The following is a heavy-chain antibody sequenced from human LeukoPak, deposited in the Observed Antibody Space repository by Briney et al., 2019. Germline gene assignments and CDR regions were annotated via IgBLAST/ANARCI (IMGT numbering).Heavy chain of an antibody. CDR1: GFTFNTYA. J-gene: IGHJ4*02. V-gene: IGHV3-23*01. CDR2: ISGSGGST. CDR3: AKARQGYSYDYFDY. Sequence: GGSLRLSCAASGFTFNTYAMSWVRQAPGKGLEWVSAISGSGGSTYYADSVKGRFTISRDNSKNTLYLQMNSLRAEDTAVYYCAKARQGYSYDYFDYWGQGTLVTVSS. D-gene: IGHD5-18*01.